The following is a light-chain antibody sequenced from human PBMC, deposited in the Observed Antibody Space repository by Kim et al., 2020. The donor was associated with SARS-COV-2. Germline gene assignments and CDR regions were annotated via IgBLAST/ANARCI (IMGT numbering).Light chain of an antibody. CDR1: QDITNS. V-gene: IGKV1-33*01. CDR3: QQYYSLPLT. Sequence: DIQMTQSPSSLSASVGDRLTITCQASQDITNSLNWYQQKSGKAPKLLIYDTSNLEAGVPSRFSGSGFGTDFTFTISSLQPEDIATYYCQQYYSLPLTFGGGTKVDIK. J-gene: IGKJ4*01. CDR2: DTS.